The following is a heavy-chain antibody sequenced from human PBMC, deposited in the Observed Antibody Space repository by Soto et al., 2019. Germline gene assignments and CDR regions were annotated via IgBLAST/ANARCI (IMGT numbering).Heavy chain of an antibody. CDR2: INHSGST. CDR1: GGSFSGYY. D-gene: IGHD5-12*01. J-gene: IGHJ6*02. Sequence: SETLSLTCAVYGGSFSGYYWSWIRQPPGKGLEWIGEINHSGSTNYNPSLKSRVTISVDTSKNQFSLKLSSVTAADTAVYYCARFGGWLRPHYYYYYGMDVWGQGTTVTVSS. V-gene: IGHV4-34*01. CDR3: ARFGGWLRPHYYYYYGMDV.